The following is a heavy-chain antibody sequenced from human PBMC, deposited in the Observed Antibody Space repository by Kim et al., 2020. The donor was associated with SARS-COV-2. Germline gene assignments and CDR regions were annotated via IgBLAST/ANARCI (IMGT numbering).Heavy chain of an antibody. D-gene: IGHD1-26*01. V-gene: IGHV4-59*01. Sequence: LKSRVTISVDTAKNQFSLKLSSVTAADTAVYYCARVGQEIEWDLYYFDYWGQGTLVTVSS. CDR3: ARVGQEIEWDLYYFDY. J-gene: IGHJ4*02.